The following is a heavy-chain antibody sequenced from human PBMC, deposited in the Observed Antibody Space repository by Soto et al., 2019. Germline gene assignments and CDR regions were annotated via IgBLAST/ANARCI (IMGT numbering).Heavy chain of an antibody. D-gene: IGHD1-20*01. CDR1: GGSISSGGYY. J-gene: IGHJ4*02. CDR3: ERAGLTGTIDY. Sequence: KTSETLSLTCTVSGGSISSGGYYWSWIRQHPGKGLEWIGYIYYSGSTYYNPSLKSRVTISVDTSKNQFSLKLSSVTAADTAVYYCERAGLTGTIDYWGQGTLVTVSS. V-gene: IGHV4-31*03. CDR2: IYYSGST.